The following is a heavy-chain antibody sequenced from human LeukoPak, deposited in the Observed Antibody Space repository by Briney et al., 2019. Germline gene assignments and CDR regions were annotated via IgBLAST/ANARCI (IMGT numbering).Heavy chain of an antibody. CDR3: ARERLRCSSTSCAQDAFDI. J-gene: IGHJ3*02. CDR1: GGSISSSSYY. Sequence: SETLSLTCTVSGGSISSSSYYWGWIRQPPGKGLEWIGYIYYSGSTNYNPSLKSRVTISVDTSRTQFSLNLSSVTAADTAVYYCARERLRCSSTSCAQDAFDIWGQGTMVTVSS. D-gene: IGHD2-2*01. CDR2: IYYSGST. V-gene: IGHV4-61*01.